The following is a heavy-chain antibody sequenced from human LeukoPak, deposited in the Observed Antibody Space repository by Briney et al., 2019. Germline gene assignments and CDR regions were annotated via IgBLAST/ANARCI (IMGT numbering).Heavy chain of an antibody. J-gene: IGHJ6*02. CDR3: ARGGGLDV. V-gene: IGHV3-7*03. Sequence: GGSLRLSCAASGFDFSDYWMSWVRQAPGKGLEWVANIKEDGSKKNYVDSVKGRFTISRDNPKNSLYLQMSNLRAEDTAVYFCARGGGLDVWGQGATVTVSS. CDR2: IKEDGSKK. D-gene: IGHD3-16*01. CDR1: GFDFSDYW.